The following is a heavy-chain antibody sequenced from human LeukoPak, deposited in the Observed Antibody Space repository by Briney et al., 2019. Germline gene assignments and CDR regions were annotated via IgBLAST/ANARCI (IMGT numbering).Heavy chain of an antibody. Sequence: SETLSLTCAVYGGSFSGYYWSWIRQPPGKGLEWIGEINHSGSTNYNPSLKSRVTTSVDTSKNQFSLKLSSVTAADTAVYYCARQAKDAFDIWGQGTMVTVSS. CDR2: INHSGST. CDR3: ARQAKDAFDI. V-gene: IGHV4-34*01. CDR1: GGSFSGYY. J-gene: IGHJ3*02.